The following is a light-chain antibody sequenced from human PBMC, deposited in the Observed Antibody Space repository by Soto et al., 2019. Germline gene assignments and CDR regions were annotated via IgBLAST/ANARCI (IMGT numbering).Light chain of an antibody. V-gene: IGLV2-14*01. CDR3: SSYTSSSTLV. CDR1: SSDVGGYNY. Sequence: QSALTQPASVSGSRGHSITISCSGTSSDVGGYNYVSWYQQHPGKAPKLMIYEVSNRPSGVPNRFSGSKSGNTAALTISGLQAEDEADYYCSSYTSSSTLVFGTGTKVTAL. CDR2: EVS. J-gene: IGLJ1*01.